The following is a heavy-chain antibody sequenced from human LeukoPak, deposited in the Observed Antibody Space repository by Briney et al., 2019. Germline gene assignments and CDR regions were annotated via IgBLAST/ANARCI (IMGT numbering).Heavy chain of an antibody. V-gene: IGHV1-2*02. J-gene: IGHJ4*02. Sequence: ASVKVSCKASGYTFTSYAMNWVRQAPGQGLEWMGWINPNSGGTNYAQKFQGRVTMTRDTSISTAYMELSRLRSDDTAVYYCARDYYGSGSSYDYWGQGTLVTVSS. CDR1: GYTFTSYA. CDR2: INPNSGGT. CDR3: ARDYYGSGSSYDY. D-gene: IGHD3-10*01.